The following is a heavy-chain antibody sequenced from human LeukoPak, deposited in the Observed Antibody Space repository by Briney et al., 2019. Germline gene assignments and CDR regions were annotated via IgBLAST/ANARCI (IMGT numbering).Heavy chain of an antibody. D-gene: IGHD6-6*01. CDR3: ARDLWGGSSSSWFDP. CDR2: INPSGGST. CDR1: GYTFTSYY. V-gene: IGHV1-46*01. J-gene: IGHJ5*02. Sequence: ASVKVSCKASGYTFTSYYMHWVRQAPGQGLEWMGIINPSGGSTSYAQKFRGRVTMTRDTSTSTVYMELSSLRSEDTAVYYCARDLWGGSSSSWFDPWGQGTLVTVSS.